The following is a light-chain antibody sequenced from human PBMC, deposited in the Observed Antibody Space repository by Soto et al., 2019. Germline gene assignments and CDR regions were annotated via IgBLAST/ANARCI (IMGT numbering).Light chain of an antibody. Sequence: QSVLTQPASVSGSPGQSITISCTGTPSDIGRYNYVSWYQQFPGKVPKLMIYDVNKRPSGVPDRFSGSKSGNTASLTISGLQAEDEADYYCCSYAGSYTLVFGTGTKVTVL. J-gene: IGLJ1*01. CDR2: DVN. V-gene: IGLV2-11*01. CDR1: PSDIGRYNY. CDR3: CSYAGSYTLV.